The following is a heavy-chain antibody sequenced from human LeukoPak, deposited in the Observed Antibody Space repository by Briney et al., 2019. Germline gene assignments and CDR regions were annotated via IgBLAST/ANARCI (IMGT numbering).Heavy chain of an antibody. CDR2: ISSSSNYI. CDR3: ARGSDCSGGSCYSYWYFDL. Sequence: GGSLRLSCAASGFTFSSFSMNWVRQAPGKGLEWVSSISSSSNYIYYADSVRGRFTISRDNAKNTLYLQMNSLRAEDTAMYYCARGSDCSGGSCYSYWYFDLWGRGTLVTVSS. J-gene: IGHJ2*01. CDR1: GFTFSSFS. V-gene: IGHV3-21*01. D-gene: IGHD2-15*01.